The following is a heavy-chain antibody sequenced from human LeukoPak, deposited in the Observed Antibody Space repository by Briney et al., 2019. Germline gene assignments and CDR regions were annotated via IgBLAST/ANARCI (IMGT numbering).Heavy chain of an antibody. Sequence: GGSLRLSCAASGFTFDDYAMHWVRQAPGKSLEWVSGINWNSGNIGYADSVKGRFTISRDNTEKSLYLRMNSLRADDSAVYFCARLWGGLTMSRFLDSWGQGTPVTVSS. D-gene: IGHD3-16*01. V-gene: IGHV3-9*01. CDR1: GFTFDDYA. CDR3: ARLWGGLTMSRFLDS. CDR2: INWNSGNI. J-gene: IGHJ1*01.